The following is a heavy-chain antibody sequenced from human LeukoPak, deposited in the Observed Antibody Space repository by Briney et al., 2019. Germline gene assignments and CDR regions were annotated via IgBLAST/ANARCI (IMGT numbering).Heavy chain of an antibody. Sequence: SVTVSCKASGFTFTSSAVQWVRQARGQRLEWIGWIVVGSGNTNYAQKFQERVAITRDMSTSTAYMELSSLRSEDTAVYYCAAVPQYYDFWSGQRDFQHWGQGTLVTVSS. D-gene: IGHD3-3*01. CDR2: IVVGSGNT. V-gene: IGHV1-58*01. J-gene: IGHJ1*01. CDR1: GFTFTSSA. CDR3: AAVPQYYDFWSGQRDFQH.